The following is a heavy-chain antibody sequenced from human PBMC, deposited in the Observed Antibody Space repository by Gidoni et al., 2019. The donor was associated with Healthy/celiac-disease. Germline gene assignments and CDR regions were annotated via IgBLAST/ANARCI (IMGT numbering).Heavy chain of an antibody. V-gene: IGHV3-7*01. CDR3: ARDLRNIVVVPAANDY. J-gene: IGHJ4*02. CDR2: IKQDGSEK. D-gene: IGHD2-2*01. CDR1: GFTFSSYW. Sequence: PGGSLRLSSAASGFTFSSYWMSWVRQAPGKGLEWVANIKQDGSEKYYVDSVKGRFTISRDNTKNSLYLQMNSLRAEDTAVYYCARDLRNIVVVPAANDYWGQGTLVTVSS.